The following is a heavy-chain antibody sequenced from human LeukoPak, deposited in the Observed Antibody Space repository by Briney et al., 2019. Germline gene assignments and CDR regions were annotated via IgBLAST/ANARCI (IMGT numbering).Heavy chain of an antibody. CDR2: IRSKAYGETA. V-gene: IGHV3-49*03. CDR1: GSTFGDYA. J-gene: IGHJ4*02. D-gene: IGHD1-1*01. CDR3: TRDRGAYNLYDY. Sequence: GGSLRLSCTASGSTFGDYAMSWIRQAPGKGLEWVGFIRSKAYGETADYAASVKGRFTISRDDSKAIAYLQMNSLKTEDTAVYHCTRDRGAYNLYDYWGQGTLVTVSS.